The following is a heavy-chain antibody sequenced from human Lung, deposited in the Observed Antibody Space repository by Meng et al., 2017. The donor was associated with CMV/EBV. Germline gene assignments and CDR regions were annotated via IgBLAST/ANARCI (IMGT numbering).Heavy chain of an antibody. Sequence: GSLRLSXTVSGGSISSSNYFWGWIRQPPGKGLEWIGIIYYTGSTYYNPSLESRVTISVDTSKNQFSLRLTSVTAADTAVYFCASLWFEYEDPVYYFDYWGQGTLVTVSS. J-gene: IGHJ4*02. CDR1: GGSISSSNYF. CDR3: ASLWFEYEDPVYYFDY. D-gene: IGHD3-10*01. V-gene: IGHV4-39*07. CDR2: IYYTGST.